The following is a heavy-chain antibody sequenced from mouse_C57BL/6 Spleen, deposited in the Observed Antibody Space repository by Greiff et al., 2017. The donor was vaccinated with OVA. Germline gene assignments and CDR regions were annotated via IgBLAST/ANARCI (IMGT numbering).Heavy chain of an antibody. CDR3: ARWTAQALDY. Sequence: EVQLQQSGPELVKPGASVKMSCKASGYTFTDYHMHWVKQSHGKRLEWIGYINPNNGGTSYNQKFKGKATLTVNKSSSTAYMELRSLTSEDSAVYYCARWTAQALDYWGQGTTLTVSS. D-gene: IGHD3-2*02. CDR2: INPNNGGT. J-gene: IGHJ2*01. CDR1: GYTFTDYH. V-gene: IGHV1-22*01.